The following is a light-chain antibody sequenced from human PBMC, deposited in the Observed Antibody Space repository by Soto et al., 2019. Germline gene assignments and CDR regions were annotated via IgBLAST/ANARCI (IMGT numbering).Light chain of an antibody. CDR2: DVS. J-gene: IGLJ2*01. V-gene: IGLV2-14*01. Sequence: QSALTQPASVSGSPGQSITISCTGTSSDVGGYNSVSWYQQYPGKAPKLMIYDVSNRPSGVSSRFSGSKSANTASLTISGLQAEDEADYYCSSYTSSGTLGVFGGGTKLTVL. CDR3: SSYTSSGTLGV. CDR1: SSDVGGYNS.